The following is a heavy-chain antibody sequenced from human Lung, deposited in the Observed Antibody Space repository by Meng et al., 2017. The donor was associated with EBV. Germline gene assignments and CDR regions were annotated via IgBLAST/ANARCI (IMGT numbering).Heavy chain of an antibody. V-gene: IGHV1-69*13. CDR1: GYYCTGYY. CDR2: IIHIFGTA. D-gene: IGHD6-6*01. Sequence: VWVVECGDEGKKTGDAVKVSCKTSGYYCTGYYMHWVRQASGEGIEWMGEIIHIFGTANYAQKFQGRVTITEDESTSTDYMEMSRLRSEDTAVYYCARDHGKYSSYEPHFFQHWGQGTLVTVSS. J-gene: IGHJ1*01. CDR3: ARDHGKYSSYEPHFFQH.